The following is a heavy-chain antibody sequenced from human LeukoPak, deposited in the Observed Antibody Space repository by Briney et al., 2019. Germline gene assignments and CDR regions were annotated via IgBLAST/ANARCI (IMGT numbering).Heavy chain of an antibody. V-gene: IGHV1-18*01. CDR3: ARDGLTLPSDY. CDR1: GYTFTSYG. D-gene: IGHD2-15*01. Sequence: ASVKVSCKAFGYTFTSYGFTWVRQAPGQGLEWMGWISAYNGNTKYPQKLHDRVTMTTGTSTSTAYMELRSLRSHDTAVYYCARDGLTLPSDYWGQGTLVTVSS. J-gene: IGHJ4*02. CDR2: ISAYNGNT.